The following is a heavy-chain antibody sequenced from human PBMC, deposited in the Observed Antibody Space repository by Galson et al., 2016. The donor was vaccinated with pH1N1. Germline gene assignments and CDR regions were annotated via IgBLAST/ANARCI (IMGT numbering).Heavy chain of an antibody. D-gene: IGHD3-22*01. CDR3: ARDMGYSSSYYSTTLDS. V-gene: IGHV1-69*04. Sequence: SVKVSCKASGGTFNTYTINWVRQAPGQGPEWMGRIIPMLGMTNYAQKFQGRVTFTADKSTSTAYMELSSLRSDDTAVYYCARDMGYSSSYYSTTLDSWGQGTLVTVSS. CDR2: IIPMLGMT. CDR1: GGTFNTYT. J-gene: IGHJ4*02.